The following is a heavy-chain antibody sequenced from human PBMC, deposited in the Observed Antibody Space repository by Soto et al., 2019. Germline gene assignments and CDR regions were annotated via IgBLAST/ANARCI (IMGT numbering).Heavy chain of an antibody. V-gene: IGHV3-53*04. D-gene: IGHD1-26*01. J-gene: IGHJ3*02. CDR1: GFTVSSNY. Sequence: GGSLRLSCAASGFTVSSNYMSWVRQAPGKGLEWVSVIYSGGSTYYSNSVKGRSTISIHNSKNTLYLQMNSLRAEDTAVYYCARGAGEWELLGAFDIWGQGTMVTVSS. CDR2: IYSGGST. CDR3: ARGAGEWELLGAFDI.